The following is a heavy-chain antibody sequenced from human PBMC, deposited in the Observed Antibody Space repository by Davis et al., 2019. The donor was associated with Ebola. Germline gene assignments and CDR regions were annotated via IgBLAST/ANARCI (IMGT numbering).Heavy chain of an antibody. D-gene: IGHD2-15*01. V-gene: IGHV1-69*06. J-gene: IGHJ3*02. Sequence: SVKVSCKASGYTFCSYATSWVRQPPGQGLEWMGGIILIFGTANYAQKFQGRVTITADKSTSTAYMELSSLRSEDTAVYYCARGFLIGYCSGGSCSDAFDIWGQGTMVTVSS. CDR1: GYTFCSYA. CDR2: IILIFGTA. CDR3: ARGFLIGYCSGGSCSDAFDI.